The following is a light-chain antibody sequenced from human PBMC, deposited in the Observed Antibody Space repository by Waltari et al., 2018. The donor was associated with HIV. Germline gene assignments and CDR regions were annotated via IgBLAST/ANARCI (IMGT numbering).Light chain of an antibody. CDR1: DLTDYEY. CDR3: TSYISGTTPV. J-gene: IGLJ2*01. Sequence: QSALTPPASVSGSPGQSLPISCDLTDYEYVSCYHRHPGKAPKVIIYEVTNRPSGLSNRFSGSKSGNTATLTISGLQPEDEADYFCTSYISGTTPVFGRGTRVTVL. V-gene: IGLV2-14*01. CDR2: EVT.